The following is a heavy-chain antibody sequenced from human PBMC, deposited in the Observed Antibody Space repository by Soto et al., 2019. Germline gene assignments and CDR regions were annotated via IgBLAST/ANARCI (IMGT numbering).Heavy chain of an antibody. CDR3: GRGVAAAGADHLGF. J-gene: IGHJ4*02. Sequence: QVQLVQSGAEVKKPGASVKVSCKAPGYTFIRYAMYWLRQAPGQSLECMGWINASNGYTKRSQKFQDRVVTTMDTAATTAYMELSSLRSEDTAVYYCGRGVAAAGADHLGFWGQGPLVNVSS. CDR1: GYTFIRYA. D-gene: IGHD6-13*01. V-gene: IGHV1-3*01. CDR2: INASNGYT.